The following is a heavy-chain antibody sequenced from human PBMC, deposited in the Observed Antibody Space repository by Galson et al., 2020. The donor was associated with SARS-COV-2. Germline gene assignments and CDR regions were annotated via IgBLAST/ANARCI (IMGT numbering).Heavy chain of an antibody. CDR3: ARDQGYNYFMDV. V-gene: IGHV3-7*01. J-gene: IGHJ6*03. CDR1: GFTFRYYW. Sequence: GGSLRLSCAASGFTFRYYWMSWVRQAPGKGLEWVANIKQDGSEEYYVDSVKGRITISRDNAKNSLYLQINSLRAEDTAVYFCARDQGYNYFMDVWGKGTTVTVAS. CDR2: IKQDGSEE.